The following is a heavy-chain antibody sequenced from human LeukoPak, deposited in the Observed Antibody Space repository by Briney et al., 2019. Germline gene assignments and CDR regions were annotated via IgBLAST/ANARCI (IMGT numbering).Heavy chain of an antibody. Sequence: PSETLSLTCAVSGYSISSGYYWGWIRQPPGKGLEWIGSTYHSGSTYYNPSLKSRVTISVDTSKNQFSLKLSSVTAADTAVYYCARTSKSLTDYWGQGTLVTVSS. CDR1: GYSISSGYY. V-gene: IGHV4-38-2*01. D-gene: IGHD4-11*01. CDR3: ARTSKSLTDY. J-gene: IGHJ4*02. CDR2: TYHSGST.